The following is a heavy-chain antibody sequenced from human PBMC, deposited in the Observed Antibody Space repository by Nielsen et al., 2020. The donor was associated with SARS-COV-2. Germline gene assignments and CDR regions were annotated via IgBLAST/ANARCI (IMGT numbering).Heavy chain of an antibody. D-gene: IGHD3-10*01. CDR2: INPNSGGT. J-gene: IGHJ4*02. CDR3: AGLWFGESPSGDY. Sequence: ASVKVSCKASGYTFTGYYIHWVRQAPGQGLEWMGRINPNSGGTNYAQKFQGRVTMTRDTSISTAYMELSRLRSDDTAVYYCAGLWFGESPSGDYWGQGTLVTVSS. CDR1: GYTFTGYY. V-gene: IGHV1-2*06.